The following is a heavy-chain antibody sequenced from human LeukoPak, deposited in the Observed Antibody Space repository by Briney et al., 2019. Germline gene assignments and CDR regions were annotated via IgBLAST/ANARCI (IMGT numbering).Heavy chain of an antibody. Sequence: ASVKVSCKASGYTFTSYGISWVRQAPGQGLEWMGWISAYNGNTNYAQKLQGRVTMTTDTSTSTAYMELRSLRSDDTAVYYCARDPGGNGKLDAFDIWGQGTIATVSS. J-gene: IGHJ3*02. CDR1: GYTFTSYG. CDR2: ISAYNGNT. D-gene: IGHD4-23*01. CDR3: ARDPGGNGKLDAFDI. V-gene: IGHV1-18*01.